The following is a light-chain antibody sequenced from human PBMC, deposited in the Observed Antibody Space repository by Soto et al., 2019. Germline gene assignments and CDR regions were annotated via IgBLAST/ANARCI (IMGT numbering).Light chain of an antibody. V-gene: IGLV2-14*01. J-gene: IGLJ2*01. Sequence: QSALTQPVSVSGSPGQSITISCTGTSNDVGSFDTVSWYQQHPGKVPKLMTYEVSNRPSGVSKRFSASKSGNTASLTISGLQAEDEADYYCTSETKGYTLLFGGGTKLTVL. CDR3: TSETKGYTLL. CDR2: EVS. CDR1: SNDVGSFDT.